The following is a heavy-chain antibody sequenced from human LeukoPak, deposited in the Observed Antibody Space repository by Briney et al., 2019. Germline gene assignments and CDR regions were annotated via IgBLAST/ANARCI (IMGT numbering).Heavy chain of an antibody. CDR3: ARGTGYCLDP. D-gene: IGHD2-2*03. CDR1: GFTFCSYE. V-gene: IGHV3-48*03. J-gene: IGHJ5*02. Sequence: PGGSLRLSCAASGFTFCSYEMNWVRQAPGKGLEWVSYISSSGSGSTIYYADPVKGRFTISRDNAKNSLYLQMNSLRAEDTAVYYCARGTGYCLDPWGQGTLVTVSS. CDR2: ISSSGSGSTI.